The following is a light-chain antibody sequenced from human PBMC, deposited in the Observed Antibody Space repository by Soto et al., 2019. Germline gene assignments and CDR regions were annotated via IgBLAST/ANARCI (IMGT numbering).Light chain of an antibody. CDR1: QNIFSW. Sequence: DIQMTQSPSTLSASVGDRVTITCRASQNIFSWLAWYRQTPGKAPNLLIYKASTLQSGVPSRFSGSGSGTEFTLTISSLQPDDFATYYCQQYNSYPYTFGQGTKLEI. J-gene: IGKJ2*01. CDR3: QQYNSYPYT. V-gene: IGKV1-5*03. CDR2: KAS.